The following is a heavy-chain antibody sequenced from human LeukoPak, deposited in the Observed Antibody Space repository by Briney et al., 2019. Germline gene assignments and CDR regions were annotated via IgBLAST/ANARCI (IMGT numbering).Heavy chain of an antibody. J-gene: IGHJ4*02. CDR3: ARAAGRSSSVDY. CDR2: IYNSGST. V-gene: IGHV4-30-4*08. D-gene: IGHD6-6*01. Sequence: PSQTLSLTCTVSGGSISSGDNYWSWIRQPPGKGLEWIGYIYNSGSTNYNPSLKSRVTISVDTSKNQFSLKLSSVTAADTAVYYCARAAGRSSSVDYWGQGTLVTVSS. CDR1: GGSISSGDNY.